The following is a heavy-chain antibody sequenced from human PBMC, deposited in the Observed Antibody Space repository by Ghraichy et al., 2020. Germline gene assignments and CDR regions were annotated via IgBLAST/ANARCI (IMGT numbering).Heavy chain of an antibody. Sequence: ASVKVSCKASGYTFTRYGISWVRQAPGQGLEWMGWISTYNGNTNYAQKFQGRVTMTTDTSTSTAYMEVRSLKSDDTAVYYCSRRSIAARPRVDDAFDIWGQGTMVTVSS. V-gene: IGHV1-18*04. CDR3: SRRSIAARPRVDDAFDI. CDR1: GYTFTRYG. J-gene: IGHJ3*02. CDR2: ISTYNGNT. D-gene: IGHD6-6*01.